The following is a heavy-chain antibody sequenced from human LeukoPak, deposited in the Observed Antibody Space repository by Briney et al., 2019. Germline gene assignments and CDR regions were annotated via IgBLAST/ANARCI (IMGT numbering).Heavy chain of an antibody. CDR2: ISGSGGST. V-gene: IGHV3-23*01. CDR3: AKPDYGVGRGDY. CDR1: GFTFSSYA. Sequence: GGSLRLSCAASGFTFSSYAMSWVRQAPGKGLEWVSAISGSGGSTYYADSVKGRFTISRDNSKNTLYLQMNSQRAEDTAVYYCAKPDYGVGRGDYWGQGTLVTVSS. D-gene: IGHD4-17*01. J-gene: IGHJ4*02.